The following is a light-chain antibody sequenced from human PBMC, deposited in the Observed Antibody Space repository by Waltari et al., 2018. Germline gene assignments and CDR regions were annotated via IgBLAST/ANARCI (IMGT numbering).Light chain of an antibody. CDR1: SSDVATYNR. CDR2: DVD. CDR3: CSYAGSGIYV. Sequence: QSALTQPASVSASLGQSITISCTGTSSDVATYNRVSWYQQYPGKAPELILYDVDNRPSGVSNRFSGSKSGNTASLTISGLQAEDEADYYCCSYAGSGIYVFGSGAKVTVL. J-gene: IGLJ1*01. V-gene: IGLV2-23*02.